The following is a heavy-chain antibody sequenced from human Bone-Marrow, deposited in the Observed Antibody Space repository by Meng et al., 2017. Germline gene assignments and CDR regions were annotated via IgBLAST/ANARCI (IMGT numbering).Heavy chain of an antibody. CDR3: ARANVNYGVVDP. V-gene: IGHV4-31*01. D-gene: IGHD3-10*01. Sequence: VQLQESGPGLVKPSQTLSLICTVSGGSISSGGYYWSWIRQHPGKGLEWIGYIYYSGSTYYNPSLKSLVTISVDTSKNQFSLKLSSVTAADTAVYYCARANVNYGVVDPWGQGTLVTVSS. CDR2: IYYSGST. CDR1: GGSISSGGYY. J-gene: IGHJ5*02.